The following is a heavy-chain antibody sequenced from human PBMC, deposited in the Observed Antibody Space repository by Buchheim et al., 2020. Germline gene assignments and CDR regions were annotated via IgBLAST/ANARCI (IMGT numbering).Heavy chain of an antibody. V-gene: IGHV3-30*03. CDR1: GFTFSSYG. CDR3: CQKAYYYGMDV. CDR2: ISYDGSNK. J-gene: IGHJ6*02. Sequence: QVQLVESGGGVVQPGRSLRLSCAASGFTFSSYGMHWVRQAPGKGLEWVAVISYDGSNKYYADFVKGRFTISRDNSKNTLYLQMNSLRAEDTAVYYCCQKAYYYGMDVWGQGTT.